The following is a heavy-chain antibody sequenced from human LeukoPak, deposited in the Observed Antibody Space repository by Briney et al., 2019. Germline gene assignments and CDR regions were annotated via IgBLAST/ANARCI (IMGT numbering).Heavy chain of an antibody. D-gene: IGHD3-10*01. CDR1: GYTFTSYG. J-gene: IGHJ4*02. V-gene: IGHV1-18*01. CDR2: ISAYNGNT. Sequence: GASVKVSCKASGYTFTSYGISWVRQAPGQGLEWMGWISAYNGNTNYAQKLQGRVTMTTDTSTSKAYMELRSLRSDDTAVYYCARGAYYYGWGSSPFDYWGQGTLVTASS. CDR3: ARGAYYYGWGSSPFDY.